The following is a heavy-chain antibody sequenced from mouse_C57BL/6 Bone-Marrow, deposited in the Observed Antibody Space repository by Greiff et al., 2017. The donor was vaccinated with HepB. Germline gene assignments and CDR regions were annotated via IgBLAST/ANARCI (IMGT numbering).Heavy chain of an antibody. D-gene: IGHD2-10*02. J-gene: IGHJ2*01. CDR3: AREIWYGPLGY. CDR1: GFTFSSYA. CDR2: ISDGGSYT. Sequence: VQLKESGGGLVKPGGSLKLSCAASGFTFSSYAMSWVRQTPEKRLEWVATISDGGSYTYYPDNVKGRFTISRDNAKNNLYLQMSHLKSEDTAMYYCAREIWYGPLGYWGQGTTLTVSS. V-gene: IGHV5-4*01.